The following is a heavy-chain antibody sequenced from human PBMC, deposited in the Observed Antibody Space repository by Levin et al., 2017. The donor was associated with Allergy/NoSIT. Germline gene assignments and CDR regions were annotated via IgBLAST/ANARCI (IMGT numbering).Heavy chain of an antibody. D-gene: IGHD3-3*01. CDR2: ISGYNGNT. CDR3: ARDGAFATFGVVPNDY. V-gene: IGHV1-18*01. J-gene: IGHJ4*02. CDR1: GYTFTNYG. Sequence: ASVKVSCKSSGYTFTNYGVTWVRQAPGQGLEWMGWISGYNGNTNYAQKFQGRVTMATDTSTTTAYMDLRSLRSDDTAIYYCARDGAFATFGVVPNDYWGQGTLVTVSS.